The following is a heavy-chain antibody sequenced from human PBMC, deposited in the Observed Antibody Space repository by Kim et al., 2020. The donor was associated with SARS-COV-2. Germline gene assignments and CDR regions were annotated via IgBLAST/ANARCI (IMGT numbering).Heavy chain of an antibody. Sequence: SETLSLTCAVYGGSFSGYYWSWIRQPPGKGLEWIGEINHSGSTNYNPSLKSRVTISVDTSKNQFSLKLSSVTAADTAVYYCARGRRPRPGIAVGRPGNSARTPRKEGYYYGMDVWGQGTTVTVSS. V-gene: IGHV4-34*01. CDR3: ARGRRPRPGIAVGRPGNSARTPRKEGYYYGMDV. J-gene: IGHJ6*02. CDR2: INHSGST. D-gene: IGHD6-19*01. CDR1: GGSFSGYY.